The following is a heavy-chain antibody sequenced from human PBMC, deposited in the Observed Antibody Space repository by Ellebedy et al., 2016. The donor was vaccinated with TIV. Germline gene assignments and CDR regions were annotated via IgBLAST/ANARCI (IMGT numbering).Heavy chain of an antibody. J-gene: IGHJ4*02. D-gene: IGHD1-26*01. V-gene: IGHV4-30-4*01. Sequence: SETLSLTXTVSGGSISSGDYYWSWIRQPPGKGLEWIGYIYYSGTTYYNPSLRSRITISVDTSRNQFSLKLSSVTAADTAVYYCARVRYSRNYYPYFDYWGQGTLVTVSS. CDR2: IYYSGTT. CDR3: ARVRYSRNYYPYFDY. CDR1: GGSISSGDYY.